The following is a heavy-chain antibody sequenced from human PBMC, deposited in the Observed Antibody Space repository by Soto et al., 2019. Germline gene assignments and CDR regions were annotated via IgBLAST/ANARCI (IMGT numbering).Heavy chain of an antibody. Sequence: GGSLRLSCAASGFTFSSYSMNWVRQAPGKGLEWVSSISSSSSYIYYADSVKGRFTISRDNAKNSLYLQMNSLRAEDTAVYYCARDLYCSGGSCYHHAAFDIWGQGTMVTVSS. CDR3: ARDLYCSGGSCYHHAAFDI. J-gene: IGHJ3*02. CDR2: ISSSSSYI. CDR1: GFTFSSYS. V-gene: IGHV3-21*01. D-gene: IGHD2-15*01.